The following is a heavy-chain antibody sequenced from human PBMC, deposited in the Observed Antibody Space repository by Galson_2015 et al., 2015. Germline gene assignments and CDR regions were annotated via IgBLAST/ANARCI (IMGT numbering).Heavy chain of an antibody. J-gene: IGHJ4*02. Sequence: SLRLSCAASGFPVSTHYMTWVRQAPGKGLEWVSVIYRGGGTDYADSVKGRFTISSDTSKNTVYLQMGSLRAEDTAVYYCARDPGGVGAPEAWGQGTLVTVSS. CDR1: GFPVSTHY. CDR3: ARDPGGVGAPEA. D-gene: IGHD1-26*01. V-gene: IGHV3-53*01. CDR2: IYRGGGT.